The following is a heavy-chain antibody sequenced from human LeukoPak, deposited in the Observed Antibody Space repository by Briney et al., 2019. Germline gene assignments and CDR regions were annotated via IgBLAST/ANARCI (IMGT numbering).Heavy chain of an antibody. V-gene: IGHV3-23*01. CDR1: GFPFSSHA. CDR3: ANEEVPNDY. D-gene: IGHD4/OR15-4a*01. J-gene: IGHJ4*02. Sequence: PGGSLRLSCEVSGFPFSSHAMSWVRQAPGRGLEWVSGISISADMTYYADSVQGRFIITRDNSKNTLYLQMDSLRVEDTAVYYCANEEVPNDYWGQGTLVTFSS. CDR2: ISISADMT.